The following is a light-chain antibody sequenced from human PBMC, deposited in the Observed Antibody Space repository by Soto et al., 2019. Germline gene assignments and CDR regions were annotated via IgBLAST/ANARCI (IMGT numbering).Light chain of an antibody. Sequence: EIVLTQSPATLSVSPGERATLSCRASQSVGNNFAWYQQQPGQAPRLLIFATSTRATGVPARFSGSGSGKEFTLTISRRQSEDFAVDYCQQYGDWPLTFGGGAKVEIE. CDR1: QSVGNN. CDR2: ATS. V-gene: IGKV3-15*01. CDR3: QQYGDWPLT. J-gene: IGKJ4*01.